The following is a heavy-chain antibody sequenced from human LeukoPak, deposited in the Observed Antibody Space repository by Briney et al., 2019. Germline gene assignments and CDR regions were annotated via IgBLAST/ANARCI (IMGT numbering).Heavy chain of an antibody. V-gene: IGHV1-2*02. CDR3: ARVAPLRLGELSFLRFWDY. D-gene: IGHD3-16*02. J-gene: IGHJ4*02. CDR2: INPKSGGT. CDR1: GYTFTDYY. Sequence: GASVKVSCKSSGYTFTDYYMHWVRQAPGQGLEWMGWINPKSGGTNYAQKFQGRVTMTRDTSISTAYMELSRLRSDDTAVYYCARVAPLRLGELSFLRFWDYWGQGTLVTVSS.